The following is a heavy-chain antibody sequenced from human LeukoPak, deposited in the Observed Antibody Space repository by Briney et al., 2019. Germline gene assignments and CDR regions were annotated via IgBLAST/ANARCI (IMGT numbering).Heavy chain of an antibody. J-gene: IGHJ4*02. D-gene: IGHD6-19*01. CDR2: IYSGGST. CDR3: ARGWPTQWLAPNFDY. Sequence: GGFLRLPCEASGFPVSSNYMSWVRRDPRKWLDSVSVIYSGGSTYYADSVKGRFTISRDNSKNTLYLQMNSLRAEDTAVYYCARGWPTQWLAPNFDYWGQGTLVTVSS. V-gene: IGHV3-53*01. CDR1: GFPVSSNY.